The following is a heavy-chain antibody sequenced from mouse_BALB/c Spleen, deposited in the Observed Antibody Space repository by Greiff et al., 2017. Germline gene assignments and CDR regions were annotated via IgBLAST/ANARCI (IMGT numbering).Heavy chain of an antibody. CDR3: ARGYDYDGTY. V-gene: IGHV1-80*01. D-gene: IGHD2-4*01. Sequence: VKLQESGAELVRPGSSVKISCKASGYAFSSYWMNWVKQRPGQGLEWIGQIYPGDGDTNYNGKFKGKATLTADKSSSTAYMQLSSLTSEDSAVYFCARGYDYDGTYWGQGTLVTVSA. CDR2: IYPGDGDT. CDR1: GYAFSSYW. J-gene: IGHJ3*01.